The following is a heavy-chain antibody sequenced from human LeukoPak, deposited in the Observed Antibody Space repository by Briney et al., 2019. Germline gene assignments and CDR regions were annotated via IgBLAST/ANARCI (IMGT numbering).Heavy chain of an antibody. CDR2: ISGSGGST. V-gene: IGHV3-23*01. J-gene: IGHJ4*02. CDR3: ASVVASAGSYHLYLSYFDY. Sequence: GGSLRLSCPASGFTFSSYAMSWVRQAPGKGLEWVSAISGSGGSTYYADSVKGRFTISRDNSKNTLYLQMNSLRAEDTAVYYCASVVASAGSYHLYLSYFDYWGQGTLVTVSS. D-gene: IGHD3-10*01. CDR1: GFTFSSYA.